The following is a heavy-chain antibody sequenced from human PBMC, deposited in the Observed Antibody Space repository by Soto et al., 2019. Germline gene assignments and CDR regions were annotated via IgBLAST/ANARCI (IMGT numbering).Heavy chain of an antibody. J-gene: IGHJ5*02. CDR1: GGSISNSVYY. V-gene: IGHV4-39*01. CDR2: IYYSGST. D-gene: IGHD3-10*01. Sequence: QLQLQESGPGLVKPSETLSLTCTVSGGSISNSVYYWGWIRQPPGKGLVLIGSIYYSGSTYYNPSLKSRVTISVDTSKNQFSLNLSSVTAADTAVYFCARSYGSGSLNWFDPWGQGTLVTVSS. CDR3: ARSYGSGSLNWFDP.